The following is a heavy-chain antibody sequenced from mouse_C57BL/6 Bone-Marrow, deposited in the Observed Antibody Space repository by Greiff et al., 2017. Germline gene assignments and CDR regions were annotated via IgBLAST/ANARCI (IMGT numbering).Heavy chain of an antibody. J-gene: IGHJ2*01. V-gene: IGHV10-1*01. CDR1: GFSFNTYA. D-gene: IGHD2-4*01. CDR2: IRSNSNNYAT. CDR3: GRHAYDYGNFDY. Sequence: EVNVVESGGGLVQPKGSLKLSCAASGFSFNTYAMNWVRQAPGKGLEWVARIRSNSNNYATYYDDSVKDRLTISRDDSESMLYLQMNNLKTEDTAKYYCGRHAYDYGNFDYWGQGTTLTVSS.